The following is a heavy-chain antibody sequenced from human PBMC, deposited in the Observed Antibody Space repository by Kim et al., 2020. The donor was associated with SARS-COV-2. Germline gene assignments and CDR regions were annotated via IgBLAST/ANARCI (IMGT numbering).Heavy chain of an antibody. CDR3: ARYSYGYLNGYYYYGMDV. CDR2: INHSGST. J-gene: IGHJ6*02. D-gene: IGHD5-18*01. CDR1: GGSFSGYY. Sequence: SETLSLTCAVYGGSFSGYYWSWIRQPPGKGLEWIGEINHSGSTNYNPSLKSRVTISVDTSKNQFSLKLSSVTAADTAVYYCARYSYGYLNGYYYYGMDVWGQGTTVTVSS. V-gene: IGHV4-34*01.